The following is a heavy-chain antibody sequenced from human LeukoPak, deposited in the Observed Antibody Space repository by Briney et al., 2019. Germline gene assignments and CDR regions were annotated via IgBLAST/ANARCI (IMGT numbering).Heavy chain of an antibody. Sequence: ASVKVSCKASGYTFTSYGISWVRQAPGQGLEWMGWISAYNGNTNYAQKLQGRVTMTTDTSTSTAYMELRSLRSDDTAVYYCARGTYDYVWGSYRNPSDYWGQGTLVTVSS. CDR3: ARGTYDYVWGSYRNPSDY. J-gene: IGHJ4*02. V-gene: IGHV1-18*01. D-gene: IGHD3-16*02. CDR2: ISAYNGNT. CDR1: GYTFTSYG.